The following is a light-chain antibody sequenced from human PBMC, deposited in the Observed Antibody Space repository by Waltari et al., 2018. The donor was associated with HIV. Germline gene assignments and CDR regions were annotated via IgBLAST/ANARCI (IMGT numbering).Light chain of an antibody. V-gene: IGKV1-8*01. CDR1: QCISSY. J-gene: IGKJ4*01. Sequence: AIRMTQSPSSFSASTGDRVTITCRASQCISSYLAWYQQKPGQAPKLLIYAASTLQSGVPSRFSGSGSGTDFTLTISCLQSEDFATYYCQQYYSYPLTFGGGTKVEIK. CDR2: AAS. CDR3: QQYYSYPLT.